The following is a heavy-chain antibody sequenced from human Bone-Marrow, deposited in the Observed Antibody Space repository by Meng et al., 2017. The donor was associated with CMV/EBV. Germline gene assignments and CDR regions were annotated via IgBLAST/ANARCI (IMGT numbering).Heavy chain of an antibody. D-gene: IGHD6-13*01. CDR1: GYTFTGYY. CDR2: INPNSGGT. J-gene: IGHJ4*02. V-gene: IGHV1-2*02. CDR3: ARAGYSSSIYFDY. Sequence: ASVKVSCKASGYTFTGYYMHWVRQAPGQGLEWMGWINPNSGGTNYAQKFQGRVTMTRDTSISTAYMELSRLRSDDTAVYYCARAGYSSSIYFDYWGQGTLVTVSS.